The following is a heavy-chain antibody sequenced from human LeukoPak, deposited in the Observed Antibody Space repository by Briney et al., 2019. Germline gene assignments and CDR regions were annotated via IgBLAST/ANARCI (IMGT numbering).Heavy chain of an antibody. CDR2: TYYRSKWYN. J-gene: IGHJ2*01. Sequence: SQTLSLTCAISGDSVSRNSATWNWIRQSPSRGLEWLGRTYYRSKWYNDYAVSVKSRITINPDTSKNQFSLQLNSVTPEDTAVYYCTRAGSYGYYWYFDLWGRGTLVTVSS. V-gene: IGHV6-1*01. CDR1: GDSVSRNSAT. CDR3: TRAGSYGYYWYFDL. D-gene: IGHD5-18*01.